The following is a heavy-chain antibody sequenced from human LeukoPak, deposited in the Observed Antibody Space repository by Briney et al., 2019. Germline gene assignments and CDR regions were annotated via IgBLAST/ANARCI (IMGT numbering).Heavy chain of an antibody. J-gene: IGHJ3*02. CDR3: ASRSRRLNPVAGGVGFDI. CDR1: GGTFNSHA. V-gene: IGHV1-69*04. D-gene: IGHD6-19*01. CDR2: IIPIVGMP. Sequence: SVKVSCKASGGTFNSHAISWVRLAPGQRLEWMGRIIPIVGMPNYAQKFQGIVTITADKSTSTVYMELSSLRSEDTAVYYCASRSRRLNPVAGGVGFDIWGQGTMVTVSS.